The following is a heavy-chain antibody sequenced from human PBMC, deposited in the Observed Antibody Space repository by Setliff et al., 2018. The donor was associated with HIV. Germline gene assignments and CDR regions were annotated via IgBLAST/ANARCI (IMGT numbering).Heavy chain of an antibody. J-gene: IGHJ4*02. CDR3: ARGGSRGLDY. Sequence: ASETLSLTCSVSSDSITTYYWTWIRQPVGKGLEWIGRIFTSGSTNYNPSLKSRVTMSFDRSKNQFSLKLTSMTAADTAVYYCARGGSRGLDYWGQGTPVTVSS. CDR1: SDSITTYY. D-gene: IGHD3-16*01. CDR2: IFTSGST. V-gene: IGHV4-4*07.